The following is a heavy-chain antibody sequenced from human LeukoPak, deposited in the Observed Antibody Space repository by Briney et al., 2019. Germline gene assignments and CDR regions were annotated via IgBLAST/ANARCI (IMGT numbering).Heavy chain of an antibody. CDR2: IKQDGSVK. V-gene: IGHV3-7*05. D-gene: IGHD3-16*01. CDR1: GFTFSSYW. Sequence: GGSLRLSCAASGFTFSSYWMTWVRQTPEKGLEWVANIKQDGSVKYYVDSVKGRFTSSRDNAKNSLYLQMNSLRAEDTAVYYCARGIYDSVGPYFDLWGQGTLVTVSP. CDR3: ARGIYDSVGPYFDL. J-gene: IGHJ4*02.